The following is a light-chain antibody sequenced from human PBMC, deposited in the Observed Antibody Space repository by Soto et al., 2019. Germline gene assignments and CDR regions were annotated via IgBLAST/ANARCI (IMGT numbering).Light chain of an antibody. CDR1: RSNIGAGFD. V-gene: IGLV1-40*01. CDR3: HSYDSSLSGVV. CDR2: ANN. J-gene: IGLJ2*01. Sequence: QSALTQPPSVSGAPGQRVTISCTGSRSNIGAGFDVHWYQHLPGTAPRLLIYANNNRPSGVPDRFSGSMSGSSASLAITGLRPEDEADYYCHSYDSSLSGVVFGGGTKVTVL.